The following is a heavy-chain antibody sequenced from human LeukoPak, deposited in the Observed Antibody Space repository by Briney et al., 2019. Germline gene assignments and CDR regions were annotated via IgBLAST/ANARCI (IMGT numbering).Heavy chain of an antibody. D-gene: IGHD1-26*01. CDR2: ISSSSTYT. CDR3: ARDRSGGAPF. Sequence: PGGSLRLSCAASGFTFSNYYMSWVRQAPGKGLEWLSYISSSSTYTNYADSVKGRFTISRDNARNTLYLQMNSLRAEDTAVYYCARDRSGGAPFGGRGTLVTVSS. J-gene: IGHJ4*02. CDR1: GFTFSNYY. V-gene: IGHV3-11*06.